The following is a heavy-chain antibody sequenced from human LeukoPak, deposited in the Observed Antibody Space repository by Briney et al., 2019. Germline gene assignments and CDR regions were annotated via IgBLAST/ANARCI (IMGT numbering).Heavy chain of an antibody. V-gene: IGHV3-15*01. D-gene: IGHD2-8*02. CDR2: IKNKFNGETT. CDR3: TTVTVCTGSSCPGAFDH. CDR1: EFTFSDAW. J-gene: IGHJ4*02. Sequence: PGGSLRLSCAASEFTFSDAWMNWVRQAPGKGLEWVGRIKNKFNGETTDYAAPVKGRFTISRDDSKKTLYLQMNSLKADDTAVYFCTTVTVCTGSSCPGAFDHWGQGTLVTVSS.